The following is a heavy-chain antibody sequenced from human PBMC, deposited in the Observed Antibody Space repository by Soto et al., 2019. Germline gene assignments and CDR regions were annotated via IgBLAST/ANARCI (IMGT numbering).Heavy chain of an antibody. D-gene: IGHD5-12*01. Sequence: LTCAISGDSVSSNTASWNWVRQSPSRGLEWLGRTYSRSKWYNDYAVSVKSRIIINPDTSKNQFSLQLNSVTPEDTAVYYCAKGDNLGPKTGYAFDPWGQGILVTVSS. CDR1: GDSVSSNTAS. CDR2: TYSRSKWYN. J-gene: IGHJ5*02. V-gene: IGHV6-1*01. CDR3: AKGDNLGPKTGYAFDP.